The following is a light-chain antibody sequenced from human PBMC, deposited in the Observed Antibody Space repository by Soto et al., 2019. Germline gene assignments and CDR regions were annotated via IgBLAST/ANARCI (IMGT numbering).Light chain of an antibody. J-gene: IGLJ3*02. Sequence: QSALTQPPSASGAPGQRVTISCSGRNSNIGRNTVNWYQQLPGTAPKVLIYLNNQRPSGVRDRFSGSKSGTSASLAISGLQSEDEADYYCAAWDDSLKGWVFGGGTKVTVL. CDR2: LNN. V-gene: IGLV1-44*01. CDR1: NSNIGRNT. CDR3: AAWDDSLKGWV.